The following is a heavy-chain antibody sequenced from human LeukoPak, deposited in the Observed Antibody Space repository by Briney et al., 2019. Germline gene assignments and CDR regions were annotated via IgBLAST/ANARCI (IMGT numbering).Heavy chain of an antibody. V-gene: IGHV4-59*11. Sequence: SETLSLTCTVSGGSIGSHYWTWIRQTPGKGLEWIGYVYDIGSTKYNPSLKSRVTISVDTSKNQFSLRLSSVTAADTAVYYCARGGVLKSVDYWGQGTLVTVSP. D-gene: IGHD3-16*01. CDR1: GGSIGSHY. CDR2: VYDIGST. CDR3: ARGGVLKSVDY. J-gene: IGHJ4*02.